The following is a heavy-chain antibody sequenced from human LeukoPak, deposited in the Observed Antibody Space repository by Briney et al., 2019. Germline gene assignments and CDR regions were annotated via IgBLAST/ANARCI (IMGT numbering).Heavy chain of an antibody. Sequence: PGGSLRLSCEASGFTFSSYTMHWVRQAPGKGLEWVTVISYDGNNKYYADSVKGRFTISRDDAKNTLYLQMNSLRAEDTAVYYCVREFVGWFGTGDYWGQGTLVTVSS. D-gene: IGHD3-10*01. CDR3: VREFVGWFGTGDY. J-gene: IGHJ4*02. CDR1: GFTFSSYT. CDR2: ISYDGNNK. V-gene: IGHV3-30-3*01.